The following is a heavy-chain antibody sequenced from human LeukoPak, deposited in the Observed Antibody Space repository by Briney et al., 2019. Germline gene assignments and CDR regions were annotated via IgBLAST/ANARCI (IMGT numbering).Heavy chain of an antibody. V-gene: IGHV4-59*08. CDR2: IYYSGST. CDR3: ASESWSGYYKGIDY. CDR1: GGSISSYY. D-gene: IGHD3-3*01. J-gene: IGHJ4*02. Sequence: PSETLSLTCTVSGGSISSYYWSWIRQPAGKGLEWIGYIYYSGSTNYNPSLKSRVTISVDTSKNQFSLKLSSVTAADTAVYYCASESWSGYYKGIDYWGQGTLVTVSS.